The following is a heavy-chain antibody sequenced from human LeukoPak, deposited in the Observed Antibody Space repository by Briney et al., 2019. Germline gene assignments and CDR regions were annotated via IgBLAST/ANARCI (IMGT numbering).Heavy chain of an antibody. Sequence: SETQSLTCAISGASISSTNWWIWVRQPPGKGLEWIGKMHHSGRTNYNPSLKSRITISVDKTKNQVFLRLNSVAAADTALYYCARAQEGCSRASCYLEPWGQGTLVTVSS. CDR2: MHHSGRT. CDR1: GASISSTNW. V-gene: IGHV4-4*02. D-gene: IGHD2-2*01. J-gene: IGHJ5*02. CDR3: ARAQEGCSRASCYLEP.